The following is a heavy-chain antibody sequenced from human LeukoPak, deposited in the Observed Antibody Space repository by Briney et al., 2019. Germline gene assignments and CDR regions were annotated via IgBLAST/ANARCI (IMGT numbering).Heavy chain of an antibody. CDR1: GGSISSYY. CDR3: ARHRSELAYYYDSSGYSNWPGGFDP. J-gene: IGHJ5*02. CDR2: IYYSGSS. Sequence: SQTLSLTCTVSGGSISSYYWSWIRQPPGKGLEWIGYIYYSGSSNYNPSLKSRVTISVDTSKNQFSLKLSSVTAADTAVYYCARHRSELAYYYDSSGYSNWPGGFDPSGQGTLVTVSS. V-gene: IGHV4-59*08. D-gene: IGHD3-22*01.